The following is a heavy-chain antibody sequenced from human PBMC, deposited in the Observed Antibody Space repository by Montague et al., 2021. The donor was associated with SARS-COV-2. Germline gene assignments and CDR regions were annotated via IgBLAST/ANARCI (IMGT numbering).Heavy chain of an antibody. Sequence: SETLSLTCAVYGGSFSGDGSFSGYYWSWIRQPPGKGLEWIGEINHGGTTNYNPSLKSRVIISVDTSKNQFSLKLRSVTAADTAVYYCARAIQTTPLTVVIAIPRPFYYFDYWGQGTLVTVSS. CDR1: GGSFSGDGSFSGYY. CDR3: ARAIQTTPLTVVIAIPRPFYYFDY. V-gene: IGHV4-34*01. CDR2: INHGGTT. J-gene: IGHJ4*02. D-gene: IGHD2-21*01.